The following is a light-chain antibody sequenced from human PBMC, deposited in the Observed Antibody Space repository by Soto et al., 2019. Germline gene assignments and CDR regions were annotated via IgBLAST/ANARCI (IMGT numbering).Light chain of an antibody. CDR3: HQANSFPWT. V-gene: IGKV1-5*03. CDR2: KES. CDR1: QTIDKK. Sequence: DIQLTQSPSMQSASVGDRVTITCRASQTIDKKLAWYQQKPGKAPKLQIYKESTLKSGVPSRFSGSGSGTEIPLTIRSLQPDDFATYYCHQANSFPWTFGQGTKVDNK. J-gene: IGKJ1*01.